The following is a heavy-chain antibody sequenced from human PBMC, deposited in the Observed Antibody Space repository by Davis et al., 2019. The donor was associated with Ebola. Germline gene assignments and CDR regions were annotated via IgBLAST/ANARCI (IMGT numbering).Heavy chain of an antibody. CDR3: ARCREIIVHYWYFDL. CDR1: GFTFSSYS. V-gene: IGHV3-30*03. J-gene: IGHJ2*01. Sequence: GESLKISCAASGFTFSSYSMNWVRQAPGKGLEWVAVISYDGSNKYYADSVKGRFTISRDNSKNTLYLQMNSLRAEDTAVYYCARCREIIVHYWYFDLWGRGTLVTVSS. D-gene: IGHD1-26*01. CDR2: ISYDGSNK.